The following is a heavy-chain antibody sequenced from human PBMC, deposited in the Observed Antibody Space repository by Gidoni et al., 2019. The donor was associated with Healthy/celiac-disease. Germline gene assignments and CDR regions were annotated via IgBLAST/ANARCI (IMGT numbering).Heavy chain of an antibody. CDR2: IYYSGST. CDR1: GGSIRSSSYY. Sequence: QLQLQYSCPGLVKPSATLSLTCTFSGGSIRSSSYYLGWIRQPPGKGLEWIWSIYYSGSTYYNPSRKSRVTISVDTSKNQFSLKLRSVTAADTAVYYCARGIGIWFGELFPLMGAFDIWGQGTMVTVSS. D-gene: IGHD3-10*01. J-gene: IGHJ3*02. V-gene: IGHV4-39*01. CDR3: ARGIGIWFGELFPLMGAFDI.